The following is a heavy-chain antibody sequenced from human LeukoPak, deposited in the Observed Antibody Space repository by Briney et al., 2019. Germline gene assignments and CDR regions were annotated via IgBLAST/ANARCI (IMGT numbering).Heavy chain of an antibody. J-gene: IGHJ4*02. V-gene: IGHV4-30-4*01. Sequence: SETLSLTCTVSGGSISSGDYYWSWIRQPPGKGLEWIGYIYYSGSTYYNPSLKSRVTISVDTSKNQFSLKLSSVTAADSAVYYCARHGPYYYDSSGNYFDYWGQGTLVTVSS. D-gene: IGHD3-22*01. CDR1: GGSISSGDYY. CDR3: ARHGPYYYDSSGNYFDY. CDR2: IYYSGST.